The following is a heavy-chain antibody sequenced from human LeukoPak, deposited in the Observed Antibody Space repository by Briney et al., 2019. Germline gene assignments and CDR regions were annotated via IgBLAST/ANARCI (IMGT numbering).Heavy chain of an antibody. CDR2: ISSNGGST. Sequence: GGSLRLSCAASGFTFSSYAMHWVRQAPGKGLEYVSAISSNGGSTYYANSVKGRFTISRDNSKNTLYLQMGSLRAEDMAVYYCASLTYYYDSSGYFEAFDIWGQGTMVTVSS. V-gene: IGHV3-64*01. CDR1: GFTFSSYA. D-gene: IGHD3-22*01. CDR3: ASLTYYYDSSGYFEAFDI. J-gene: IGHJ3*02.